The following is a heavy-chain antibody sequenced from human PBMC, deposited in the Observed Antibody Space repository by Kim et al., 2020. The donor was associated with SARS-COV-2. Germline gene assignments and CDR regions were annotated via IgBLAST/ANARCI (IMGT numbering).Heavy chain of an antibody. D-gene: IGHD6-13*01. CDR3: AGGCGDSSSYHGLVWFDP. CDR1: GYTFTTYG. CDR2: ISGSNANT. V-gene: IGHV1-18*04. J-gene: IGHJ5*02. Sequence: ASVKVSCKASGYTFTTYGVNWVRQAPGQGLEWMGWISGSNANTNYAQNVQGRVTMTTDTSTSTAYMELRSLRSDDTAIYYCAGGCGDSSSYHGLVWFDPWGPGTLVAVSS.